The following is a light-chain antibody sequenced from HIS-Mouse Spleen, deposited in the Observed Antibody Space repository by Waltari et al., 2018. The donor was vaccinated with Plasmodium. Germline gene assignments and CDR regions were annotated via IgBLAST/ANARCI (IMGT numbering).Light chain of an antibody. CDR2: DDS. V-gene: IGLV3-21*03. J-gene: IGLJ2*01. CDR3: QVWDSSSDHVV. Sequence: SYVLTQPPSVPVAPGKTARITCGGNHIGSKSVHWYQQRPGQAPVLVVYDDSDRPSGIPERFSGSNSGNTATLTISRVEAGDEADDYCQVWDSSSDHVVFGGGTKLTVL. CDR1: HIGSKS.